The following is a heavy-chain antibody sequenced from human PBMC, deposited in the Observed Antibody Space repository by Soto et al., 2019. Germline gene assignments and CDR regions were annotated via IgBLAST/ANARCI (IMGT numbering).Heavy chain of an antibody. D-gene: IGHD2-15*01. J-gene: IGHJ4*02. CDR3: ARGDCSGGSCYFDY. V-gene: IGHV1-2*02. Sequence: ASVKVSCKASGYTFTGYYMHWVRQAPGQGLEWMGWINPNSGGTNYAQKFQGRVTMTRDTSISTAYMELGRLRSDDTAVYYCARGDCSGGSCYFDYWGQGTLVTVSS. CDR2: INPNSGGT. CDR1: GYTFTGYY.